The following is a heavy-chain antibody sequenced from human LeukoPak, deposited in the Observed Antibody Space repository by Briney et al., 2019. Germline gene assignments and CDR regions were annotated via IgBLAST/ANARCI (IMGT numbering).Heavy chain of an antibody. CDR2: IIPILGIA. CDR3: ARDKGLAPHHDAFDI. CDR1: GGTFSSYT. D-gene: IGHD6-6*01. J-gene: IGHJ3*02. V-gene: IGHV1-69*04. Sequence: SVKVSCKASGGTFSSYTISWVRQAPGQGLEWMGRIIPILGIANYAQKFQGRVTITADKSTSTAYMELSSLRSEDTGVYYCARDKGLAPHHDAFDIWGQGTMVTVSS.